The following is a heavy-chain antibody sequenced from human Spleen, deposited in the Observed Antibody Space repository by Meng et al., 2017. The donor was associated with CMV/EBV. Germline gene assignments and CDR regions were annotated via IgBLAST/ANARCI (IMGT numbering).Heavy chain of an antibody. D-gene: IGHD3-22*01. CDR3: ARDHYYDSSGSH. CDR2: ISAYNGNR. J-gene: IGHJ4*02. Sequence: ASVKVSCKASGYIFTDYYIHWVRQAPGQGLEWMGWISAYNGNRNYAQKFQGRVTMTTDTSTSTAYMELRSLRSDDTAVYYCARDHYYDSSGSHWGQGTLVTVSS. V-gene: IGHV1-18*04. CDR1: GYIFTDYY.